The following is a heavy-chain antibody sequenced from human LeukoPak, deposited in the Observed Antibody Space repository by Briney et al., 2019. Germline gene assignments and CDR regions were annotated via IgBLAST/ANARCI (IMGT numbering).Heavy chain of an antibody. CDR2: MNPNSGNT. D-gene: IGHD2-21*01. CDR3: ARDLFPYGDYDDY. CDR1: GYTFTSYD. Sequence: ASVKVSCKASGYTFTSYDINWVRQATGQGLEWMGWMNPNSGNTGYAQKFQGRVTMTRNTSISTAYMELSSLRSEDTAVYYCARDLFPYGDYDDYWGQGTLVTVSS. J-gene: IGHJ4*02. V-gene: IGHV1-8*01.